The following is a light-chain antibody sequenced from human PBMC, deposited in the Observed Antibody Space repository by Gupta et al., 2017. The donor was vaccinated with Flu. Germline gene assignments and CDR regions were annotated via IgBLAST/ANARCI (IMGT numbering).Light chain of an antibody. CDR1: KLGDKY. Sequence: PGQTASITCSGDKLGDKYASWYQQKPGQSPVMVIYHDSKRPSGIPERFSGSNSGNTATLTISGTQAMDEADYYCQAWDTSTWVFGGGTKLTVL. V-gene: IGLV3-1*01. J-gene: IGLJ2*01. CDR2: HDS. CDR3: QAWDTSTWV.